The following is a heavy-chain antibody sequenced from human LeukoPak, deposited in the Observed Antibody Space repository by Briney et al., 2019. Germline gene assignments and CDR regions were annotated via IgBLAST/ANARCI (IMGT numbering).Heavy chain of an antibody. D-gene: IGHD3-22*01. CDR2: ISGSGGST. V-gene: IGHV3-23*01. Sequence: GGSLRLSCAASGFTFSSYAMSWVRQAPGKGPEWVSAISGSGGSTYYADSVKGRFTISRDNSKNTLYLQMNSLRAEDTAVYYCAKDRASKYYYDSSGYPLLAYWGQGTLVTVSS. CDR3: AKDRASKYYYDSSGYPLLAY. J-gene: IGHJ4*02. CDR1: GFTFSSYA.